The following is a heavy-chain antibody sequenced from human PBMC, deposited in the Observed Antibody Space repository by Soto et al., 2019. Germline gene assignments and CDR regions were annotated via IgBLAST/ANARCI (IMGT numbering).Heavy chain of an antibody. D-gene: IGHD6-13*01. CDR3: ARDPQQLASYYYGMDV. CDR2: ISSSGSTI. Sequence: GGSLRLACAASGYTFSDYYMSWIRQAPGEGLEWVSYISSSGSTIYYADSVKGRFTISRDNAKNSLYLQMNSLRAEDTAVYYCARDPQQLASYYYGMDVWGQGTTVTVSS. CDR1: GYTFSDYY. J-gene: IGHJ6*02. V-gene: IGHV3-11*01.